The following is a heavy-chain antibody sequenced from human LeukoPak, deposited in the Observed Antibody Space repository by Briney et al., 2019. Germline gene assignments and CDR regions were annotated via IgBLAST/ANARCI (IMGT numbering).Heavy chain of an antibody. D-gene: IGHD3-10*01. V-gene: IGHV3-23*01. CDR1: GFTFSHFA. CDR2: ISGSGNKT. Sequence: PGGSLRLSCAASGFTFSHFAISWVRQAPGKGLHWVTTISGSGNKTYDADSVKGRFTISRDNSKNTLYLQMTGLRAEDTAVYYCAKLKRVGIAPFDDWGQGTLVTVPS. J-gene: IGHJ4*02. CDR3: AKLKRVGIAPFDD.